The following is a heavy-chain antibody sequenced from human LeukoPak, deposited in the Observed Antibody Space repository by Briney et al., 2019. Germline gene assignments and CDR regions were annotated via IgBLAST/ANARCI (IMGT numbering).Heavy chain of an antibody. CDR3: ARHTPNYDFWSFDI. J-gene: IGHJ3*02. CDR1: GGSFSGYY. D-gene: IGHD3-3*01. CDR2: INHSGST. Sequence: SETLSLTCAVYGGSFSGYYWSWIRQPPGKGLEWIGEINHSGSTNYNPSLKSRVTISVDTSKNQFSLKLSSVTAADTAVYYCARHTPNYDFWSFDIWGQGTMVTVSS. V-gene: IGHV4-34*01.